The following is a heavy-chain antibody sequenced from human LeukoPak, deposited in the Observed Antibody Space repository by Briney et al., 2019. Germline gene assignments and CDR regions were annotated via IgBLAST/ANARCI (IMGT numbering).Heavy chain of an antibody. V-gene: IGHV3-21*01. Sequence: PGGSLRLSCVASGFTFSIYTMSWVRQAPGKGLEWVSSIASSSSSMYSADSVKGRLTISRDSAKNSLYLQMNSLRAEDTAVYYCARDLAWGGYWGQGTLVTVSS. CDR2: IASSSSSM. CDR1: GFTFSIYT. CDR3: ARDLAWGGY. D-gene: IGHD7-27*01. J-gene: IGHJ4*02.